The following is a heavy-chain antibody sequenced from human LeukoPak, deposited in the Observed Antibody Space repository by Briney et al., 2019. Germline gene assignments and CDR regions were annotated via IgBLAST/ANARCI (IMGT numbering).Heavy chain of an antibody. CDR3: ARGGGPFLSL. D-gene: IGHD3-10*01. Sequence: SETLPLTCAVYGGSFSGYYWSWIRQPPGKGLEWIGEINHSGSTNYNPSLKSRVTISVDTSKNQFSLKLSSVTAADTAVYYCARGGGPFLSLWGQGTLVTVSS. J-gene: IGHJ4*02. CDR1: GGSFSGYY. CDR2: INHSGST. V-gene: IGHV4-34*01.